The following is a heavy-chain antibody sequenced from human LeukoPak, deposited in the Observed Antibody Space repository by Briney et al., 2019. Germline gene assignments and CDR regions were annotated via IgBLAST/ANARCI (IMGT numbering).Heavy chain of an antibody. CDR3: ARQHTAMVLDAFDI. CDR2: IYPGDSDT. CDR1: GYGFTSYW. J-gene: IGHJ3*02. V-gene: IGHV5-51*01. D-gene: IGHD5-18*01. Sequence: KVGESLKISCKGSGYGFTSYWIGWVRQMPGKGLEWMGIIYPGDSDTRYSPSFQGQVTISADKSISTAYPQWSSLKASDTAMYYCARQHTAMVLDAFDIWGQGTMVTVSS.